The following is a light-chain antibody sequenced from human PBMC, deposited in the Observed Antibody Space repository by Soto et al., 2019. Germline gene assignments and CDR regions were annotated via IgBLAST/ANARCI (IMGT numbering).Light chain of an antibody. Sequence: QSVLTQPASVSGSPGQSITISCTGTSSDIGDYNYVSWYQHHPGKAPKLLIFEVTNRPSGVSHRFSGSKSGNTASLTISGLQNEDEADYFCCSYTISSTRVFGTGTTLTVL. J-gene: IGLJ1*01. CDR3: CSYTISSTRV. CDR1: SSDIGDYNY. CDR2: EVT. V-gene: IGLV2-14*01.